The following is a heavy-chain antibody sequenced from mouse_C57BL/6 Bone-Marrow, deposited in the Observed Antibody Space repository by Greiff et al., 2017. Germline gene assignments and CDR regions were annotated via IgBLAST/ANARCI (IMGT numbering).Heavy chain of an antibody. Sequence: QVQLQQSGAELVRPGTSVKVSCKASGYAFTNYLIEWVKQRPGQGLEWIGVINPGSGGTNYNEKFKGKATLTADKSSSTAYMQLSSLTSEDSAVYFCARSWDYYGSSYGWYFDVWGTGTTVTVSS. CDR3: ARSWDYYGSSYGWYFDV. CDR1: GYAFTNYL. CDR2: INPGSGGT. D-gene: IGHD1-1*01. J-gene: IGHJ1*03. V-gene: IGHV1-54*01.